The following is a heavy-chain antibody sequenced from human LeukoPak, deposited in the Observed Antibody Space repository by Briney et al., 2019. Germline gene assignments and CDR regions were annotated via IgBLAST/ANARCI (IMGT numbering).Heavy chain of an antibody. D-gene: IGHD6-13*01. CDR1: GGSISSYY. V-gene: IGHV4-4*07. Sequence: SETLSLTCTVSGGSISSYYWSWIRQPAGKGLEWIGRIYTSGSTNYNPSLKSRVTMSVDTSKNQFSLKLSSVTAADTAVYYCARDLAAAGTADYYYYMDVWGKGTTVTVSS. J-gene: IGHJ6*03. CDR2: IYTSGST. CDR3: ARDLAAAGTADYYYYMDV.